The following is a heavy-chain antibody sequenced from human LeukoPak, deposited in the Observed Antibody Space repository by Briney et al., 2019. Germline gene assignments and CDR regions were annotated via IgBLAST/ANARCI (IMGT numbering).Heavy chain of an antibody. D-gene: IGHD2-2*01. V-gene: IGHV3-7*01. Sequence: PGGSLRLSCAASGFTFSSYWMSWVRQAPGKGLEWVANIKQDGSKKYYVDSGKGRFTISRENAKNSLYLQMSSLRAEDTAVYYCARVIIVVVPAFDYWGQGTLVTVSS. CDR3: ARVIIVVVPAFDY. CDR2: IKQDGSKK. CDR1: GFTFSSYW. J-gene: IGHJ4*02.